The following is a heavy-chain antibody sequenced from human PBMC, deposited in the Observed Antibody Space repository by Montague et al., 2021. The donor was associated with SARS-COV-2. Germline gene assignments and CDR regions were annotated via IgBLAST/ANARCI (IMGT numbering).Heavy chain of an antibody. CDR2: IYNGGTT. CDR3: ATRTRYPQNDFGF. V-gene: IGHV4-39*01. CDR1: GVSIRNSDYS. Sequence: SETLSLTCTVSGVSIRNSDYSWGWVRQPPGKGLEWIGNIYNGGTTXYXXXXKSRVTIFVDTSKNQFSLKLSSVTAADTAVYYCATRTRYPQNDFGFWGQGTLVTVSS. D-gene: IGHD2-15*01. J-gene: IGHJ4*02.